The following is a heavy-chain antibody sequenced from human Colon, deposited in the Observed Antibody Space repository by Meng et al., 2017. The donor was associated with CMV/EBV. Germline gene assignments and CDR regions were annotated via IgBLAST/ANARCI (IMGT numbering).Heavy chain of an antibody. D-gene: IGHD3-3*01. CDR1: GGSISSYY. Sequence: GSLRLSCTVSGGSISSYYWSWIRQPPGKGLEWIGYIYYSGSTNYNPSLKSRVTISVDTSKNQFSLKLSSVTAADTAVYYCARLRFLEWFPEANGMDVWGQGTTVTVSS. CDR2: IYYSGST. J-gene: IGHJ6*02. CDR3: ARLRFLEWFPEANGMDV. V-gene: IGHV4-59*01.